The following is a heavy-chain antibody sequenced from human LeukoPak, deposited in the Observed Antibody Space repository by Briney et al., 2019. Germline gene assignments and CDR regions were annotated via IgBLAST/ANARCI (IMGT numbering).Heavy chain of an antibody. CDR2: INPNSGGT. Sequence: GASVKVSCKASGYTLTGYYMHWVRQAPGQGLEWMGRINPNSGGTNYAQKFQGRVTMTRDTSISTAYMELSRLRSDDTAVTYCARRELRFGELLSCFWFDPWREGTLVTVSS. V-gene: IGHV1-2*06. D-gene: IGHD3-10*01. CDR1: GYTLTGYY. CDR3: ARRELRFGELLSCFWFDP. J-gene: IGHJ5*02.